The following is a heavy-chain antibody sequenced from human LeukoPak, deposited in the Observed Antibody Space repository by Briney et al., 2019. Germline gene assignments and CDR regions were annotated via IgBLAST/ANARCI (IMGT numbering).Heavy chain of an antibody. CDR2: ISYDGGNE. V-gene: IGHV3-30*14. J-gene: IGHJ4*02. D-gene: IGHD6-19*01. Sequence: PGGSLRLSCTPSGFIFDTYAMHWVRQAPGKGLEWVALISYDGGNENYADSVKGRFTVSRDNSKNTLFLQMDSLRADDTAVYYCARDPPFSSGWSQNFFDFWGQGTPVTVSS. CDR1: GFIFDTYA. CDR3: ARDPPFSSGWSQNFFDF.